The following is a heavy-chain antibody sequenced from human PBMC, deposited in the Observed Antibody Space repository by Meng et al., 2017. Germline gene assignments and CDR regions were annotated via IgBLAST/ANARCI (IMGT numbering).Heavy chain of an antibody. V-gene: IGHV3-66*02. D-gene: IGHD3-10*01. CDR1: GFTVSSNY. Sequence: EVELVAAGGGLVQPGGSLRLSCAASGFTVSSNYMSWVRQAPGKGLEWVSVIYSGGSTYYADSVKGRFTISRDNSKNTLYLQMNSLRAEDTAVYYCASELPGGPNYWYFDLWGRGTLVTVSS. J-gene: IGHJ2*01. CDR2: IYSGGST. CDR3: ASELPGGPNYWYFDL.